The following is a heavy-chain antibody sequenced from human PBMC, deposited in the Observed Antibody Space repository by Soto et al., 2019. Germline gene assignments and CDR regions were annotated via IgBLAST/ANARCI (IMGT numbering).Heavy chain of an antibody. CDR2: IYWDDDK. Sequence: QITLKESGPTPVQPTQTLTLTCTFSGFSLSTTGVGVGWIRQPPGKALEWLALIYWDDDKRYSPSLKSRLTITKDTSKHHVVLTMTNMDPVDTATYYCTHSIDTSMALDYWGQGTLVTVSS. CDR1: GFSLSTTGVG. J-gene: IGHJ4*02. D-gene: IGHD5-18*01. V-gene: IGHV2-5*02. CDR3: THSIDTSMALDY.